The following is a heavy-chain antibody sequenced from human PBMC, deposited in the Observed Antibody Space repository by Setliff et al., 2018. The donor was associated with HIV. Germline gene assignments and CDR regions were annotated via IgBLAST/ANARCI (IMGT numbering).Heavy chain of an antibody. V-gene: IGHV1-69*10. CDR2: IIPILDVP. Sequence: SVKVSCKAARGTFSNYALSWVRQAPGQGLEWMGGIIPILDVPHYAQKFQGRVTISADKVTNTAYMELTTLRSEDTAMYYCAKCGLPILERCNDAFDIWGPGTMVTVSS. D-gene: IGHD3-3*01. J-gene: IGHJ3*02. CDR3: AKCGLPILERCNDAFDI. CDR1: RGTFSNYA.